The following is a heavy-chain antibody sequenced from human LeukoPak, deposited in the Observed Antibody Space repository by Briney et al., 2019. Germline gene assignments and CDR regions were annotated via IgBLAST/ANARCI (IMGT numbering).Heavy chain of an antibody. Sequence: PSETLSLTCTVSSGSISSYYWSWIRQPPGKGLEWIGYIYYSGSTNYNPSLKSRVTISVDTSKNQFSLKLSSVTAADTAVYYCARLRYNWNDGGYFDYWGQGTLVTVSS. J-gene: IGHJ4*02. CDR2: IYYSGST. CDR3: ARLRYNWNDGGYFDY. CDR1: SGSISSYY. D-gene: IGHD1-20*01. V-gene: IGHV4-59*01.